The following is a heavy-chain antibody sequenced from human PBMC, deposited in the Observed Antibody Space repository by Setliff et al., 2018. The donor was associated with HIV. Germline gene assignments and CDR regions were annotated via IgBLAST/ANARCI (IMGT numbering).Heavy chain of an antibody. CDR3: ASEAWTSYRSSSGYYYYYMDV. CDR1: GYSISSGYY. D-gene: IGHD6-6*01. J-gene: IGHJ6*03. Sequence: SETLSLTCGVSGYSISSGYYWGWIRQPPGKGLEWIGSIYHNGITKYNPSLKSRVTISVDTSKNQFSLKLSSVTAADTAVYYCASEAWTSYRSSSGYYYYYMDVWGKGTTVTVSS. V-gene: IGHV4-38-2*01. CDR2: IYHNGIT.